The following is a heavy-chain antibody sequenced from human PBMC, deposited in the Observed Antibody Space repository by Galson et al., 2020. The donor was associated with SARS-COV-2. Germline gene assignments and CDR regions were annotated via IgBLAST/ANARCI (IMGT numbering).Heavy chain of an antibody. D-gene: IGHD3-10*01. CDR3: AWISMVRGVSYEY. J-gene: IGHJ4*02. V-gene: IGHV2-70*11. CDR2: IDWDDDK. Sequence: SGPTLVNPTQTLTLTCTFSGFSLSPSGMCVSWIRQPPGNALEWLTRIDWDDDKYYSTSLKTRLTISKDTSKNQVVLTMTNMDPVDTATYYCAWISMVRGVSYEYRGQGTRVTGTS. CDR1: GFSLSPSGMC.